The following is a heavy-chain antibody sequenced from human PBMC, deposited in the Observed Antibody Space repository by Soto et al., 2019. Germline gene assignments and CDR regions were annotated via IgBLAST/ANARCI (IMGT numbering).Heavy chain of an antibody. Sequence: HPEGSLRLSCAASGFTFKSYWMSWVRQAPGKGLEWVANIKEGENEKHYVDSVKGRFTISRDNAKNSLYLQMNSLRAEDTAVDYCARAWTAYGGHDFWGQGTLVTVSS. CDR1: GFTFKSYW. D-gene: IGHD1-1*01. CDR2: IKEGENEK. CDR3: ARAWTAYGGHDF. V-gene: IGHV3-7*03. J-gene: IGHJ4*02.